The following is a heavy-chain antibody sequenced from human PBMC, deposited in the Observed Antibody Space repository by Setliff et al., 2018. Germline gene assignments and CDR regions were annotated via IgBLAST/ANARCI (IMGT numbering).Heavy chain of an antibody. J-gene: IGHJ6*04. D-gene: IGHD6-19*01. V-gene: IGHV4-61*09. CDR2: FYTGGSP. CDR1: GGSITSGSYA. Sequence: SETLSLTCTVSGGSITSGSYAWSWIRQPAGQGLEWIGHFYTGGSPNYNPSLKSRVTISVDTSKNQFSLRLSSVTAADTAVYYCARLRKAVDGINFPRYMDVWGKGTTVTVSS. CDR3: ARLRKAVDGINFPRYMDV.